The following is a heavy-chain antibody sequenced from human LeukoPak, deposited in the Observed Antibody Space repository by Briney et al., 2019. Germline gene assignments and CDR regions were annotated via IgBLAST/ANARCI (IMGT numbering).Heavy chain of an antibody. D-gene: IGHD3-10*01. CDR2: INAGDSAT. CDR3: ARVQVSHYGSGSLAEYFQN. V-gene: IGHV5-51*01. CDR1: GYTFTNYW. Sequence: GESLQISCKASGYTFTNYWIGWVRQMPGKGLEWMGIINAGDSATRYSPSFQGQVIISADKSINTAYLQWSSLKASDTAMYYCARVQVSHYGSGSLAEYFQNWGQGTLVTVSS. J-gene: IGHJ1*01.